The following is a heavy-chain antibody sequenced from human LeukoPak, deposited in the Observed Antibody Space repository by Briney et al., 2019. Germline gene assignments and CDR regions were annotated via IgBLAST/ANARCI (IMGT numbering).Heavy chain of an antibody. CDR2: ISAYNANT. Sequence: GASVKVSCKASGHTFTNYGITWVRQAPGQGLEWMGWISAYNANTNYAEKLQGRVTMTTDTSTSTVYMELRSLRSDDTAAYYCASSSPLGFYGGNAWLDPWGQGTLVTVSS. J-gene: IGHJ5*02. D-gene: IGHD2/OR15-2a*01. CDR1: GHTFTNYG. CDR3: ASSSPLGFYGGNAWLDP. V-gene: IGHV1-18*01.